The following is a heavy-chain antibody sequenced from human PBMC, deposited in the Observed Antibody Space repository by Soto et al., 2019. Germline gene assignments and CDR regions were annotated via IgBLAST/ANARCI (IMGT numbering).Heavy chain of an antibody. J-gene: IGHJ6*02. Sequence: SETLSLTCAVYGGSFSGYYWSWIRQPPGKGLEWIGEINHSGSTNYNPSLKSRVTISVDTSKNQFSLKLSSVTAADTAVYYCASWRIAAAGPRKHYYYYYGMDVWGQGTTVTVSS. V-gene: IGHV4-34*01. CDR2: INHSGST. D-gene: IGHD6-13*01. CDR3: ASWRIAAAGPRKHYYYYYGMDV. CDR1: GGSFSGYY.